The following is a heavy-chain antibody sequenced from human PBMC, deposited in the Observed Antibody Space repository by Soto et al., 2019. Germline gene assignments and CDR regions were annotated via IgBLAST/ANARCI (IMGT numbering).Heavy chain of an antibody. Sequence: GGSLRLSCAASGFSFGSYAPSWVRQAPGKGLEWVSTISGSDGKTFYADSVKGRFSISRDTSQNTLYLQMNSLRADDTAIYYCARWSYLDYWGQGTRVTVSS. CDR1: GFSFGSYA. CDR2: ISGSDGKT. CDR3: ARWSYLDY. J-gene: IGHJ4*02. D-gene: IGHD3-3*01. V-gene: IGHV3-23*01.